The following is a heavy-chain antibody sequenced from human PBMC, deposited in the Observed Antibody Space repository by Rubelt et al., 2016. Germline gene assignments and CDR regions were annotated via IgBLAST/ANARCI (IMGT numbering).Heavy chain of an antibody. CDR1: EYSFTKNP. CDR3: AREDTTDRGWYDALDI. CDR2: INAGNGNT. V-gene: IGHV1-3*01. Sequence: QVQLVQSGAEVKKPGASVKVSCKASEYSFTKNPIHWVRQAPGQRLEWMGWINAGNGNTQYSQKFQGRVTITRDTSARTAYMELSSLGSEDTAVYYCAREDTTDRGWYDALDIWGQGTMVTVSS. J-gene: IGHJ3*02. D-gene: IGHD6-19*01.